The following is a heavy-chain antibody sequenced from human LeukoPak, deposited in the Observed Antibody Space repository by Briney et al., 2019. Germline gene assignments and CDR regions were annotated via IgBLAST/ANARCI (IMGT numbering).Heavy chain of an antibody. CDR1: GGSFSGYY. J-gene: IGHJ4*02. CDR3: ARGQLYYDILTGYSL. CDR2: INHSGST. Sequence: SETLSLTCAVYGGSFSGYYWSWIRQPPGKGPEWIGEINHSGSTNYNPSLKSRVTISVDTSKNQFSLKLSSVTAADTAVYYCARGQLYYDILTGYSLWGQGTLVTVSS. V-gene: IGHV4-34*01. D-gene: IGHD3-9*01.